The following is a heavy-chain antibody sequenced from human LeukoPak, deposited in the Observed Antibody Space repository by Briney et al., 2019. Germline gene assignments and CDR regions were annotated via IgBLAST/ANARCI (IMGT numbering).Heavy chain of an antibody. CDR1: GYTFTSYG. CDR2: ISAYNGNT. CDR3: ARDSGITIFGVVIIPNPQLFDP. J-gene: IGHJ5*02. V-gene: IGHV1-18*01. D-gene: IGHD3-3*01. Sequence: ASVKVSCKASGYTFTSYGISWVRQAPGQGLEWMGWISAYNGNTNYAQKVQGRVTMTKDTSTSTAYLQLSSLRADDTAVYYYARDSGITIFGVVIIPNPQLFDPRGQGTLVTVSS.